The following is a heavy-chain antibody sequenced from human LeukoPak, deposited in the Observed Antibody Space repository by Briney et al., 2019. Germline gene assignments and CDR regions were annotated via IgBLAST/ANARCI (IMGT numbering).Heavy chain of an antibody. CDR3: ARGGYYDSSGYHQWIWSAG. D-gene: IGHD3-22*01. J-gene: IGHJ4*02. CDR2: INHSGST. CDR1: GGSLSGYY. V-gene: IGHV4-34*01. Sequence: SETLSLTCAVYGGSLSGYYWSWIRQPPGKGLEWIGEINHSGSTNYNPSLKSRVTISVDTSKNQFSLKLSSVTAADTAVYYCARGGYYDSSGYHQWIWSAGGGQGTLVTVSS.